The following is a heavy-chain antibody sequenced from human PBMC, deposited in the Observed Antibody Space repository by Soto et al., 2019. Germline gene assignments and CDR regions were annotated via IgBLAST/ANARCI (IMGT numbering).Heavy chain of an antibody. D-gene: IGHD6-19*01. CDR2: INPNSGGT. V-gene: IGHV1-2*02. Sequence: ASVKVSCKASGYIFTGYYMHWVRQAPGQGLEWMGWINPNSGGTSYAQRFQGRVTMTRDTSISTAFMELSRLRSDDTAVDFCARSKQWPNWFDPWGQGTLGTVSS. J-gene: IGHJ5*02. CDR1: GYIFTGYY. CDR3: ARSKQWPNWFDP.